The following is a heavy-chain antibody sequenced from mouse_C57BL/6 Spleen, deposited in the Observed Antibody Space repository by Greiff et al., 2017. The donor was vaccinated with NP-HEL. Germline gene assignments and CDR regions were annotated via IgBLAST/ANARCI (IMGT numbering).Heavy chain of an antibody. V-gene: IGHV10-1*01. Sequence: VESGGGLVQPKGSLKLSCAASGFSFNTYAMNWVRQAPGKGLEWVARIRSKSNNYATYYADSVKDRFTISRDDSESMLYLQMNNLKTEDTAMYYCVRQEEGYFDYWGQGTTLTVSS. CDR2: IRSKSNNYAT. CDR1: GFSFNTYA. CDR3: VRQEEGYFDY. J-gene: IGHJ2*01.